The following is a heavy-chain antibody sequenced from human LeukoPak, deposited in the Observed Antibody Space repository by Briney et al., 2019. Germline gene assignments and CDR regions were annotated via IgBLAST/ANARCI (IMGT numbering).Heavy chain of an antibody. CDR2: IYHSGGT. CDR3: ARVRSSSWYALYWYFDL. D-gene: IGHD6-13*01. Sequence: SETLSLTCAVSGGSISSGGYSWSWIRQPPGKGLEWIGYIYHSGGTYYNPSLKSRVTISVDRSKNQFSLKLSSVTAADTAVYYCARVRSSSWYALYWYFDLWGRGTLVTVSS. V-gene: IGHV4-30-2*01. J-gene: IGHJ2*01. CDR1: GGSISSGGYS.